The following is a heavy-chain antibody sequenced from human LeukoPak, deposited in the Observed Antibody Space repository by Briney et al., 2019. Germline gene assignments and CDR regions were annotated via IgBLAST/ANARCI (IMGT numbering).Heavy chain of an antibody. CDR2: ISGSRGST. Sequence: TGGSLRVSCAPPGVTFSSYVISWVPQAPRERLYWVSAISGSRGSTYYEASVKGRFTISRDNSKNTLYLKMNSLRAKDTAVYYCAKDPQGSGSYHRWFDYWGQGTLVTVSS. J-gene: IGHJ4*02. CDR1: GVTFSSYV. D-gene: IGHD1-26*01. V-gene: IGHV3-23*01. CDR3: AKDPQGSGSYHRWFDY.